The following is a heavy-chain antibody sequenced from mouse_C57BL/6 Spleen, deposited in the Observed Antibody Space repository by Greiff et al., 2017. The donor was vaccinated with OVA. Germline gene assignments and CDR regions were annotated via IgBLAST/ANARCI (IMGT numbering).Heavy chain of an antibody. J-gene: IGHJ2*01. Sequence: DVKVEESGGGLVQPGGSMKLSCVASGFTFSNYWMNWVRQSPEKGLEWVAQIRLKSDNYATHYAESVKGRFTISRDDSKSSVYLQMNNLRAVDTGIYYCTGDHGNLFGYCGQGTPLIVSP. CDR2: IRLKSDNYAT. CDR3: TGDHGNLFGY. CDR1: GFTFSNYW. D-gene: IGHD2-1*01. V-gene: IGHV6-3*01.